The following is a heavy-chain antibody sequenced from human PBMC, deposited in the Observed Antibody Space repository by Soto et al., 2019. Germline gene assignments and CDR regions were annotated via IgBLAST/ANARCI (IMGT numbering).Heavy chain of an antibody. CDR2: IKEDGSEK. D-gene: IGHD2-2*01. J-gene: IGHJ6*02. Sequence: EVQLVESGGGLVQPGGSLRLSCAASGFTFSSYWMSWVRQAPGKGLEWVANIKEDGSEKYYVDSVKGRFTISRDNAKNSLYMQMKHLRAADTAVYYWAREGMYQNYCYYGMDVWGQGTTVTVSS. CDR1: GFTFSSYW. CDR3: AREGMYQNYCYYGMDV. V-gene: IGHV3-7*04.